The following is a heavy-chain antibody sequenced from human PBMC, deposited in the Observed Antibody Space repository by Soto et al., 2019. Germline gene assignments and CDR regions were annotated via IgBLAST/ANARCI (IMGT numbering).Heavy chain of an antibody. CDR1: GFTFSSYA. Sequence: GGSLRLSCAASGFTFSSYAMSWVRQAPGKGLEWVSAISGSGGGTYYADSVKGRFTISRDNSKNTLYLQMNSLRAEDTAVYYCAKDNTNYYDSSGLDPWGQGTLVTVSS. D-gene: IGHD3-22*01. V-gene: IGHV3-23*01. CDR3: AKDNTNYYDSSGLDP. J-gene: IGHJ5*02. CDR2: ISGSGGGT.